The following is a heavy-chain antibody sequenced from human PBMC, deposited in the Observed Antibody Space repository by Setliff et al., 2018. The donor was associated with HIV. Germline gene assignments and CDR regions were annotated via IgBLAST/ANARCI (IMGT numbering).Heavy chain of an antibody. V-gene: IGHV4-4*08. CDR1: GGSISSHF. Sequence: SETLSLTCTVSGGSISSHFWSWVRQPPGKGLEWIGHIHTSGSTKYNPSLKSRVTISADTSKNQFSLNLSSVTAAETAVYYCARVGYHGSGRYSFDYWGQGTLVTVSS. CDR2: IHTSGST. CDR3: ARVGYHGSGRYSFDY. D-gene: IGHD3-10*01. J-gene: IGHJ4*02.